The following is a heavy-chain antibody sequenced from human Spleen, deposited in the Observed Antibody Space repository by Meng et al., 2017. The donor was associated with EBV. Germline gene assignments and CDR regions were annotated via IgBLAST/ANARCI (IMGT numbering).Heavy chain of an antibody. V-gene: IGHV2-5*02. Sequence: TFTHYVPPPGNHPQPPPSPCTVSGSSIPTSGVVRCCIRQPPEKAPEWLALIYWDDDKRYRPSLKSRLTISKDTSKNQVVLTMTNMDPVDTGTYYCALAYYFDSGSDYNVWFDPWGQGTLVTVSS. D-gene: IGHD3-10*01. J-gene: IGHJ5*02. CDR1: GSSIPTSGVV. CDR3: ALAYYFDSGSDYNVWFDP. CDR2: IYWDDDK.